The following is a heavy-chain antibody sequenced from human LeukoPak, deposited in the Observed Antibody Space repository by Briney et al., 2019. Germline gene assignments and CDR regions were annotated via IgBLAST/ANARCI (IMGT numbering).Heavy chain of an antibody. CDR3: ARALYSSPPSSYSYSYYRDV. D-gene: IGHD6-13*01. Sequence: SETLSLTCAVYGGSFSGYYWSWIRQPPGKGLEWIGEINHSGSTNYNPSLKSRVTISVDTSKNQFSLKLSSVTAADTAVYYWARALYSSPPSSYSYSYYRDVWGKGPTVTVSS. CDR1: GGSFSGYY. V-gene: IGHV4-34*01. CDR2: INHSGST. J-gene: IGHJ6*03.